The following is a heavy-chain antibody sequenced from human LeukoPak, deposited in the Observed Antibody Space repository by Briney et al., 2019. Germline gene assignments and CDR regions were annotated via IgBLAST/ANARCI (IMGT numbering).Heavy chain of an antibody. J-gene: IGHJ2*01. Sequence: ASVKVSCKASGGTFSSYAISWVRQAPGQGLEWMGGIIPIFGTANYAQKFQGRVTITTDESTSTAYMELSSLRSEDTAVYYCARTYYYDSSGYWGSWYXXLXXRGTLVTXXS. D-gene: IGHD3-22*01. V-gene: IGHV1-69*05. CDR1: GGTFSSYA. CDR3: ARTYYYDSSGYWGSWYXXL. CDR2: IIPIFGTA.